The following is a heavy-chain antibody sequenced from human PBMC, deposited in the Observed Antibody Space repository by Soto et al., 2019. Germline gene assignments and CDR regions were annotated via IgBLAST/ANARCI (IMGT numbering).Heavy chain of an antibody. Sequence: GVFMKICWKGAGYSCTNHWIGWVRKIHGKGLEWMGVIYPRDSDTKYSPSFQGQVTISADKSTSTAYLQWSSLKASDTAMYYCATHPYYFDSSAYYTWGQGTLVTVSS. CDR3: ATHPYYFDSSAYYT. J-gene: IGHJ5*02. CDR2: IYPRDSDT. CDR1: GYSCTNHW. D-gene: IGHD3-22*01. V-gene: IGHV5-51*01.